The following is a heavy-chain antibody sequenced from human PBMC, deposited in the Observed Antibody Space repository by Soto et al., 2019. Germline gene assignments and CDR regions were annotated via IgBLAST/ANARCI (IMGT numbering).Heavy chain of an antibody. CDR1: GFTLSGSA. V-gene: IGHV3-73*01. J-gene: IGHJ2*01. CDR2: IRSKTYIYAT. Sequence: GGSLRLSCAASGFTLSGSAVHWVRQASGKGLDWVGRIRSKTYIYATSYAASVNGRFTISRDDSKNTAHLQMDRLKTDDTAVYYCTRGSGKTGWYFDLWGRGTLVTVSS. D-gene: IGHD3-9*01. CDR3: TRGSGKTGWYFDL.